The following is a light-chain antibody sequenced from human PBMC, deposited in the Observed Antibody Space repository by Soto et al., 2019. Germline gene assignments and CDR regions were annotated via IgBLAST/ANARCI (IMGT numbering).Light chain of an antibody. CDR2: RNN. CDR1: SSNIGINY. CDR3: AAWDDSLSSVV. Sequence: QSVLTQPPSASGTPGQRVTISCSGSSSNIGINYVYWYQQLPGTAPKLLIYRNNPRPSGVPDRFSGSKSGTSASLAISGLRSGDEADYYCAAWDDSLSSVVFGGGTQLTVL. J-gene: IGLJ3*02. V-gene: IGLV1-47*01.